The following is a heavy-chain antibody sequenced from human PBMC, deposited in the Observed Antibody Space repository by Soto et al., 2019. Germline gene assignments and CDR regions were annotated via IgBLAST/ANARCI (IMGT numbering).Heavy chain of an antibody. V-gene: IGHV3-23*01. J-gene: IGHJ4*02. CDR3: AKELLRLGESLERYFDY. CDR1: GFTFSTYA. Sequence: EVQLLESGGDLVQPGGSLRLSCAASGFTFSTYAMSWVRQAPGKGLEWVSAISGSGSSRYYADSVKGRFTISRDNSKNILFLQLNSLRAEDTAVYYCAKELLRLGESLERYFDYWGQGTLVTVSS. CDR2: ISGSGSSR. D-gene: IGHD3-10*01.